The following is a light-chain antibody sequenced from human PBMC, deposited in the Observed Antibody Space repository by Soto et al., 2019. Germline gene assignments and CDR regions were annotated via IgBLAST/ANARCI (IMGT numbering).Light chain of an antibody. CDR1: SSDVGGYNY. CDR2: DVS. V-gene: IGLV2-14*01. Sequence: QSVLTQTASVSGSLGQSITISCTGTSSDVGGYNYVSWYQQHPGKAPKLIIYDVSNRPSGISNRFSGSKSGNTASLTISGLQAEDEADYYCSSYISSSIPVVFGGGTKVTVL. J-gene: IGLJ2*01. CDR3: SSYISSSIPVV.